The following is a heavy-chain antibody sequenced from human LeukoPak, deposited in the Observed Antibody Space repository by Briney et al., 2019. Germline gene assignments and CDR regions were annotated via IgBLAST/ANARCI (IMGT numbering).Heavy chain of an antibody. J-gene: IGHJ4*02. Sequence: SETLSLTCTVSGGSVSSGSYYWSWIRQPPGKGLEWIRYIYYSGSTNYNPSLKSRVTISVDTSKNQFSLKLSSVTAADTAVYYCASHPITMIVAPDYWGQGTLVTVSS. V-gene: IGHV4-61*01. CDR2: IYYSGST. D-gene: IGHD3-22*01. CDR1: GGSVSSGSYY. CDR3: ASHPITMIVAPDY.